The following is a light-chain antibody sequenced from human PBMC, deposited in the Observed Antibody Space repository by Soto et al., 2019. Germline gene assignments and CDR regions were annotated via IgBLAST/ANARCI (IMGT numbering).Light chain of an antibody. J-gene: IGKJ4*01. CDR2: GAS. CDR3: QQYDNWPPRLT. V-gene: IGKV3D-15*01. Sequence: EIVLTQFPATLSVSPGETVTLSCRASQSVSSYLAWYQQKPGQAPRLLIYGASKKAGGVPDRFGGSGSGREFTLTISSLQSEDSAVYYCQQYDNWPPRLTFGGGNKVEIK. CDR1: QSVSSY.